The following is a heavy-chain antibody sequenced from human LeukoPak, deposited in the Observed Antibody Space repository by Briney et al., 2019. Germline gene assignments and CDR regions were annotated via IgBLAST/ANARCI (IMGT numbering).Heavy chain of an antibody. CDR2: IHWNGGRT. CDR1: GFTFDDYG. D-gene: IGHD6-13*01. Sequence: PGGSLRLSCAASGFTFDDYGMNWVRQATGKGLELVSGIHWNGGRTGYADSVKGRFTISIDNAKNSLYLQKNSLRAEDTAVYYWARDGSSWLVGGLYYYYYYMDVWGKGTTVTISS. CDR3: ARDGSSWLVGGLYYYYYYMDV. V-gene: IGHV3-20*04. J-gene: IGHJ6*03.